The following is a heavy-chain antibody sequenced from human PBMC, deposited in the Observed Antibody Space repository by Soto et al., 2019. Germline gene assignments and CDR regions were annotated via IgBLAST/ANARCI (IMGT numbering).Heavy chain of an antibody. CDR3: ARLGIVAVVTYYGMDV. CDR2: IYPGDSDA. D-gene: IGHD3-3*01. CDR1: GYSFTSYW. J-gene: IGHJ6*02. Sequence: PGASLKISCKGSGYSFTSYWIGWVRQMPGKGLEWMGIIYPGDSDARYSPSFQGQVTISADKSISTGYLQWSSLKASDTAMYYCARLGIVAVVTYYGMDVWDQGTTVTVCS. V-gene: IGHV5-51*01.